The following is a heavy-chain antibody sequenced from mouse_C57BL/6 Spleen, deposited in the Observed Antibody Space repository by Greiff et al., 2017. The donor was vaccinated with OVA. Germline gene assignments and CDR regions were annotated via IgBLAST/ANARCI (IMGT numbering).Heavy chain of an antibody. J-gene: IGHJ2*01. Sequence: QVQLQQPGAELVRPGTSVKLSCKASGYTFTSYWMHWVKQRPGQGLEWIGVIDPSDSYTNYNQKFKGKATLTVDTSSSTAYMQLGSLTSEDSAVYYCAVTTVVVGDYWGQGTTLTVSS. V-gene: IGHV1-59*01. D-gene: IGHD1-1*01. CDR3: AVTTVVVGDY. CDR1: GYTFTSYW. CDR2: IDPSDSYT.